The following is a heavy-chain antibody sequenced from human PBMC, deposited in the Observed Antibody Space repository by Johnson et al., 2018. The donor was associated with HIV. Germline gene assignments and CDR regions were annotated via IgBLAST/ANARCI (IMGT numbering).Heavy chain of an antibody. CDR1: GFIFDDYA. Sequence: VQLVESGGGLVQPGRSLRLSCAASGFIFDDYAMHWVRQAPGKGLEWVSGIGWNSGSMGYVDSVKGRFTISRDNAKNSLYLQMNSLRAEDTALYYCAKGRGSNWYTGAFDIWGQGTMVTVSA. D-gene: IGHD6-13*01. CDR3: AKGRGSNWYTGAFDI. V-gene: IGHV3-9*01. J-gene: IGHJ3*02. CDR2: IGWNSGSM.